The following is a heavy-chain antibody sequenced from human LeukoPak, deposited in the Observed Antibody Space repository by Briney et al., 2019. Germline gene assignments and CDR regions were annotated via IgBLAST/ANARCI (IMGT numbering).Heavy chain of an antibody. CDR2: IYYSGST. CDR1: GGSISSYY. J-gene: IGHJ4*02. CDR3: ARVGIAARRYFDY. V-gene: IGHV4-59*01. D-gene: IGHD6-6*01. Sequence: PSETLSLTCTVSGGSISSYYWSWIRQPPGKGLEWIGYIYYSGSTNYNPSLKSRVTISVDTSKNQFSLKLSSVTAADTAVYYCARVGIAARRYFDYWGQGTLVTVSP.